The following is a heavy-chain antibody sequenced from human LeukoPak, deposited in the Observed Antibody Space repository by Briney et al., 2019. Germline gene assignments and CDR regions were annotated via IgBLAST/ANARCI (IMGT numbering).Heavy chain of an antibody. CDR3: ARGLAVAATRGYHYYYGMDV. J-gene: IGHJ6*02. D-gene: IGHD2-15*01. V-gene: IGHV4-34*01. Sequence: SETLSLTCAVYGGSFSGYYGRWIRQPPGKGLEWIGQINDSGSTNYNPSLKSRVTIAVDTSKNQFSLQLSSGTAADTAVYYCARGLAVAATRGYHYYYGMDVWGQGTTVTVSS. CDR1: GGSFSGYY. CDR2: INDSGST.